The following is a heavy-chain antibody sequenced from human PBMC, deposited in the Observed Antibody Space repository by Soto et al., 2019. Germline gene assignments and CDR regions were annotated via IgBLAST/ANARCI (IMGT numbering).Heavy chain of an antibody. V-gene: IGHV3-23*01. CDR1: GFTFSSYA. CDR3: AKALFFHPALSGTDEVAAAAFFDY. CDR2: ISGSGGST. D-gene: IGHD6-13*01. Sequence: GGSLRLSCAASGFTFSSYAMSWVRQAPGKGLEWVSAISGSGGSTYYADSVKGRFTISRDNSKNTLYLQMNSLRAEDTAVYYCAKALFFHPALSGTDEVAAAAFFDYWGQGTLVTVSS. J-gene: IGHJ4*02.